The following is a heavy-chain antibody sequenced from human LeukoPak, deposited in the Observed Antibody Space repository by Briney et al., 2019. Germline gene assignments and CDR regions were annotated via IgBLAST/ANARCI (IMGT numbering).Heavy chain of an antibody. D-gene: IGHD3-10*01. V-gene: IGHV3-21*01. CDR2: ISSSSSYI. CDR3: ARMVRGATYYFDY. Sequence: PGGSLRLSCAASGFTFSSYSMNWVRQAPGKGLEWVSSISSSSSYIYYADSVKGRFTISRDNAKNSLYLQMNSLRAEDTAVYYCARMVRGATYYFDYWGQGTLVTVSS. CDR1: GFTFSSYS. J-gene: IGHJ4*02.